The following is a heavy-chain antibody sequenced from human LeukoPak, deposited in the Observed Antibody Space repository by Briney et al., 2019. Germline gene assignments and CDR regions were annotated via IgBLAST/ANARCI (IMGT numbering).Heavy chain of an antibody. CDR2: ISYDGSNK. J-gene: IGHJ4*02. Sequence: GGSLRLSCAASGFTFSSCAMHWVRQAPGKGLEWVAVISYDGSNKYYADSVKGRFTISRDNSKNTLYLQMNSLRAEDTAVYYCARDLAGKGSSWYMVLDYWGQGTLVTVSS. CDR3: ARDLAGKGSSWYMVLDY. D-gene: IGHD6-13*01. CDR1: GFTFSSCA. V-gene: IGHV3-30-3*01.